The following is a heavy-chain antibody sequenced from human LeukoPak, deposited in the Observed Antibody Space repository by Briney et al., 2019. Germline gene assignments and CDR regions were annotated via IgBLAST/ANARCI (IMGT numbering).Heavy chain of an antibody. CDR2: IKQDGSEK. CDR3: AREMVRGVSYFDC. Sequence: GGSLRLSCAASGFTFSSYGMHWVRQAPGKGPEWVANIKQDGSEKYYVDSVKGRFTISRDNAKNSLYLQMNSLRAEDTAVYYCAREMVRGVSYFDCWGQGTLVTVSS. J-gene: IGHJ4*02. V-gene: IGHV3-7*01. CDR1: GFTFSSYG. D-gene: IGHD3-10*01.